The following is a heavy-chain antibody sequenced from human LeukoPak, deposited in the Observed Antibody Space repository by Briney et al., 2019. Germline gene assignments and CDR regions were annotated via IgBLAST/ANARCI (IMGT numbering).Heavy chain of an antibody. Sequence: GGSLRLSCAASGFTFSSYSMNWVRQAPGKGLEWVSYISSSSSTIYYADSAKGRFTISRDNSKNTLYLQMNSLRAEDTAVYYCAKGSSSGWRLGRNDYWGQGTLVTVSS. D-gene: IGHD6-19*01. CDR2: ISSSSSTI. CDR1: GFTFSSYS. CDR3: AKGSSSGWRLGRNDY. V-gene: IGHV3-48*01. J-gene: IGHJ4*02.